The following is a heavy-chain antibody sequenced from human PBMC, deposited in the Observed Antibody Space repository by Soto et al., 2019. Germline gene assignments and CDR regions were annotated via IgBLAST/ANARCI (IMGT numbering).Heavy chain of an antibody. CDR1: GFTFSSYA. CDR2: ISSNGGST. Sequence: EVQLVESGGGLVQPGGSLRLSCSASGFTFSSYAMHWVRQAPGKGLEYVSAISSNGGSTYYADSVKGRFTISRDNSKNTLYLQMSSLRAEDTAVYYCVKAGDFWSGYYYYGMDVWGQGTTVTVSS. D-gene: IGHD3-3*01. V-gene: IGHV3-64D*06. J-gene: IGHJ6*02. CDR3: VKAGDFWSGYYYYGMDV.